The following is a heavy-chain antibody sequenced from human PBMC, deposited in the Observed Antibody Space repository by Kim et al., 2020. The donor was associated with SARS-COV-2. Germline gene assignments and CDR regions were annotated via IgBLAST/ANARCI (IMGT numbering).Heavy chain of an antibody. Sequence: GGSLRLSCAASGFTFSSYGMHWVRQAPGKGLEWVAVIWYDGSNKYYADSVKGRFTISRDNSKNTLYLQMNSLRAEDTAVYYCARASRGYDEWGIDNWGQGTLFTVSS. D-gene: IGHD3-22*01. CDR2: IWYDGSNK. CDR3: ARASRGYDEWGIDN. CDR1: GFTFSSYG. J-gene: IGHJ4*02. V-gene: IGHV3-33*01.